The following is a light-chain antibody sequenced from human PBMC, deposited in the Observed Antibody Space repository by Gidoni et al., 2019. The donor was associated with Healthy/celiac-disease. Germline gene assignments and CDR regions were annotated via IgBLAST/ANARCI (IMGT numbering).Light chain of an antibody. J-gene: IGKJ5*01. CDR2: ATS. CDR1: QGINNR. Sequence: HMTQSPSSVSASVGDRVTITCRASQGINNRLGWYQQKPGKAPKLLIYATSSLQSGVPSRFSGSGSGSDFTLTIINLQPEDVATYYCQQASTFPLTFGQGTRLEIK. V-gene: IGKV1-12*01. CDR3: QQASTFPLT.